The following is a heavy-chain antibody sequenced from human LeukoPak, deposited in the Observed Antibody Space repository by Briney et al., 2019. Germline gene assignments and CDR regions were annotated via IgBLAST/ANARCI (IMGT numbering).Heavy chain of an antibody. Sequence: GGSLRLSCAASGFTFSSYAMSWVRQAPGKGLEWVSAISGSGGSTYYADSVKGRFTISRGNSKNTLYLQMNSLRAEDTAVYYYAKDHAYCSSTSCYVDYFDYWGQGTLVTVSS. V-gene: IGHV3-23*01. J-gene: IGHJ4*02. D-gene: IGHD2-2*01. CDR2: ISGSGGST. CDR1: GFTFSSYA. CDR3: AKDHAYCSSTSCYVDYFDY.